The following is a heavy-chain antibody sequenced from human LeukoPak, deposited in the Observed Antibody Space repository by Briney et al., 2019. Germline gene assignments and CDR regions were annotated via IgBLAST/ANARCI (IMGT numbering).Heavy chain of an antibody. Sequence: ASVKVSCKASGFTFTVYYMHWVRQAPGQGLEWMGWINPNNGDTNYVQKFQGRVTMTRDTSISTAYMELSRLRSDDTAVYYCARDWRDHDYGDYAPPETFDYWGQGTLVTVSS. D-gene: IGHD4-17*01. CDR3: ARDWRDHDYGDYAPPETFDY. V-gene: IGHV1-2*02. CDR2: INPNNGDT. CDR1: GFTFTVYY. J-gene: IGHJ4*02.